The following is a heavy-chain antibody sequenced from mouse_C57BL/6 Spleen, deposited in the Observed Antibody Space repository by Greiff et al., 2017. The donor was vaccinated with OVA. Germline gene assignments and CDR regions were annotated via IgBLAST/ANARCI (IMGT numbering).Heavy chain of an antibody. CDR1: GYTFTDYY. CDR3: ARQAAQAHYLDY. V-gene: IGHV1-76*01. CDR2: IYPGSGNT. Sequence: QVQLQQSGAELVRPGASVKLSCKASGYTFTDYYINWVKQRPGQGLVWIARIYPGSGNTYYNEKFKGKATLTAEKSSSTAYMQLSSLTSEDSAVYCCARQAAQAHYLDYWGQGTTLTVSS. J-gene: IGHJ2*01. D-gene: IGHD3-2*02.